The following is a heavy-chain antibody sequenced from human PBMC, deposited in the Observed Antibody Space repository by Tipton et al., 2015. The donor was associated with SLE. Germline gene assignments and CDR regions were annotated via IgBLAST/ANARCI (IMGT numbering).Heavy chain of an antibody. J-gene: IGHJ3*01. CDR2: MNPNSGDT. D-gene: IGHD4-17*01. CDR1: GYTFSTYD. CDR3: ARGYYGDYSHSFDV. V-gene: IGHV1-8*01. Sequence: QSGPEVKKPGASVKVSCKASGYTFSTYDINWERQATGQGLEWMGWMNPNSGDTGYAQQFQGRVTMTRSTSISTAYLELTSLRSEDSAVYFCARGYYGDYSHSFDVWGQCTMVTVS.